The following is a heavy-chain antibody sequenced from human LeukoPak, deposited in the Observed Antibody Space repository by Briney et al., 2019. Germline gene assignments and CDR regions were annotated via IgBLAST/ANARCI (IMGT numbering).Heavy chain of an antibody. Sequence: GASVKVSCKASGYTFTGYYMHWVRQAPGQGLEWMGWINPNSGGTNYAQKFQGRVTMTRDTSISTAYMELSRLRSDDTAVYYCARDVPRYCSGDSCYSEYIDYWGQGTLVTVSS. CDR2: INPNSGGT. V-gene: IGHV1-2*02. CDR1: GYTFTGYY. D-gene: IGHD2-15*01. CDR3: ARDVPRYCSGDSCYSEYIDY. J-gene: IGHJ4*02.